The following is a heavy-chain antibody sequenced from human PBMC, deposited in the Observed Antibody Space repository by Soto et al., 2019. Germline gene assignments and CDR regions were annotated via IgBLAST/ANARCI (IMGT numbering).Heavy chain of an antibody. Sequence: ASVKVSCKASGYTFTGYYMHWVRQAPGQGLEWMGWINPNSGGTNYAQRFQGWVTMTRDTSISTAYMELSRLRSDDTAVYYCARDGGTAFARRYCSGGSCSEDDAFDIWGQGTTVTVSS. D-gene: IGHD2-15*01. V-gene: IGHV1-2*04. J-gene: IGHJ3*02. CDR2: INPNSGGT. CDR1: GYTFTGYY. CDR3: ARDGGTAFARRYCSGGSCSEDDAFDI.